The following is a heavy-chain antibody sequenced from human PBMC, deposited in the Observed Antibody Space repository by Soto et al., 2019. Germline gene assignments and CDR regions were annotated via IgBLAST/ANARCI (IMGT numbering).Heavy chain of an antibody. V-gene: IGHV3-48*02. CDR1: GFTFSSYR. J-gene: IGHJ5*02. D-gene: IGHD6-13*01. CDR2: ISRSSTTI. Sequence: EVQLVESGGGLVQPGGSLRLSCAASGFTFSSYRMNWVRQAPGKGLEWVSYISRSSTTIYYADSVKGRFTISRDNAKNSLYLQMSSLRDEDTAMYYCARDLGEAAAWGQGALVTVSS. CDR3: ARDLGEAAA.